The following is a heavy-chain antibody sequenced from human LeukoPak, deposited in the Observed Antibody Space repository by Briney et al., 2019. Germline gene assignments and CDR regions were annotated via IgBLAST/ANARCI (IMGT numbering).Heavy chain of an antibody. Sequence: ASVKVSCKASGYTFTSYDINWVRQATGQGLEWMGWISAYNGNTNYAQKLQGRVTMTTDTSTSTAYMELRRLRSDDTAVYYCARYCSSIRCSYGMDVWGQGTTVTVSS. J-gene: IGHJ6*02. CDR1: GYTFTSYD. V-gene: IGHV1-18*01. CDR2: ISAYNGNT. CDR3: ARYCSSIRCSYGMDV. D-gene: IGHD2-2*01.